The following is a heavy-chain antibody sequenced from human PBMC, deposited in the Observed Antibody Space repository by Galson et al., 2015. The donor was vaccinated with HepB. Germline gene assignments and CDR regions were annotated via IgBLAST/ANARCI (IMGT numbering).Heavy chain of an antibody. Sequence: SVKVSCKAFGYSFSNYALNWVRQAPGQGLGWMGGINTNTGDPTYAQDFTGRFVFSLDTSVTTTYLQINNLKPEDTAVYYCARTSWGSSFDFWGQGTPVIVSS. CDR3: ARTSWGSSFDF. CDR1: GYSFSNYA. J-gene: IGHJ4*02. D-gene: IGHD3-16*01. CDR2: INTNTGDP. V-gene: IGHV7-4-1*02.